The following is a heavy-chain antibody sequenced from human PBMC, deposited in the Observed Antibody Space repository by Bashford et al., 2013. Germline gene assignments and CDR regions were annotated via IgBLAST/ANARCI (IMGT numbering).Heavy chain of an antibody. CDR2: IGITGDTT. Sequence: VRQAPGKGLECVSGIGITGDTTYYADSVKGRFTISRDNSKNTLFLQMSSLRAEDTAVYYCATNMKVVVFAFDIWGQGTMVTVSS. CDR3: ATNMKVVVFAFDI. J-gene: IGHJ3*02. D-gene: IGHD3-22*01. V-gene: IGHV3-23*01.